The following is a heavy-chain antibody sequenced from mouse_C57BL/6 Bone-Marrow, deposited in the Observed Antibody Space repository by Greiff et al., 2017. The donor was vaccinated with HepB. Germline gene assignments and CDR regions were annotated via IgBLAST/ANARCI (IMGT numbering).Heavy chain of an antibody. V-gene: IGHV1-64*01. J-gene: IGHJ2*01. D-gene: IGHD1-1*01. CDR3: ARERYYGSTHFDY. CDR2: IHPNSGST. CDR1: GYTFTSYW. Sequence: VQLQQPGAELVKPGASVKLSCKASGYTFTSYWMHWVKQRPGQGLEWIGMIHPNSGSTNYNEKFKSKATLTVDKSSSTAYMQLSSLTSEDSAVYYCARERYYGSTHFDYWGQGTTLTVSS.